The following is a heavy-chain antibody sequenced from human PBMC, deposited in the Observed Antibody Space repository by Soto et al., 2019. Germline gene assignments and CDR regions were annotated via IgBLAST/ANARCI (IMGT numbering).Heavy chain of an antibody. CDR1: GYTFNSNG. CDR3: ERGLRSTSCYAGGCPYYFDY. J-gene: IGHJ4*02. Sequence: ASVKVSCKASGYTFNSNGISWVRQATGQGLEWMGWMNPNSGNTGYAQKFQGRVTMTRNTSISTAYMELSSLRSEDTAVYYCERGLRSTSCYAGGCPYYFDYWGQGTLVTVSS. D-gene: IGHD2-2*01. V-gene: IGHV1-8*02. CDR2: MNPNSGNT.